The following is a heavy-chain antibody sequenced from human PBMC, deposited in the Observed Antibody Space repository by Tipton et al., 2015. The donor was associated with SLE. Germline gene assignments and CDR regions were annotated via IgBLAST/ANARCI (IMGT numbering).Heavy chain of an antibody. CDR2: IYYSGST. CDR3: ARGGSHKVGATF. V-gene: IGHV4-30-4*01. J-gene: IGHJ3*01. CDR1: GGSISSGDYY. Sequence: TLSLTCTVSGGSISSGDYYWSWIRQPPGKGLEWIGYIYYSGSTYYSPSLKSRVTISVDTSKNQFSLKLTSVTAADTAVYYCARGGSHKVGATFWGQGTMVTVSS. D-gene: IGHD1-26*01.